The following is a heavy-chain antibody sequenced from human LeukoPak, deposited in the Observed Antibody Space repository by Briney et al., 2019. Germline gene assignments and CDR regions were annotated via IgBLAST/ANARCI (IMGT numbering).Heavy chain of an antibody. Sequence: GGSLRLSCAASGFTFSSFWMSWVRQAPGKGLEWVANIKQDGSEKHYVDSVKGRFTISRDNAKNSVYLQMSSLRAEDTAVYYCARLLGDRTIYDYWGQGALVTVSS. J-gene: IGHJ4*02. D-gene: IGHD3-16*01. V-gene: IGHV3-7*01. CDR1: GFTFSSFW. CDR2: IKQDGSEK. CDR3: ARLLGDRTIYDY.